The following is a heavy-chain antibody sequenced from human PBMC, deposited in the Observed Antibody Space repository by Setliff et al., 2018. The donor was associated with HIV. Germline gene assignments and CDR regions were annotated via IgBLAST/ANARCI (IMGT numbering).Heavy chain of an antibody. V-gene: IGHV4-30-2*01. CDR3: ARDYGDTPSYYYYYGMDV. Sequence: PSETLSLTCTVSGGFISTGGYSWSWIRQPPGKGLEWIGYIYHSGNTYYNPSLKSRVTISVDRSKNQFSLRLSSVTAADMAVYYCARDYGDTPSYYYYYGMDVWGQGTTVTVSS. CDR2: IYHSGNT. CDR1: GGFISTGGYS. J-gene: IGHJ6*02. D-gene: IGHD4-17*01.